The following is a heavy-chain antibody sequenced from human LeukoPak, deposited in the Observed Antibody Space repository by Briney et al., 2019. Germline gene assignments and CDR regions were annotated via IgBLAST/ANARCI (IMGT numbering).Heavy chain of an antibody. CDR3: ASRRGYYDYVWGSYRLDY. J-gene: IGHJ4*02. D-gene: IGHD3-16*02. CDR1: GGSISSSSYY. Sequence: PSETLSLTCTVSGGSISSSSYYWGWIRQPPGKGLEWIGSIYYSGSTYYNPSLKSRVTISVDTSKNQFSLKLSSVTAADTAVYYCASRRGYYDYVWGSYRLDYWGQGTLVTVSS. CDR2: IYYSGST. V-gene: IGHV4-39*01.